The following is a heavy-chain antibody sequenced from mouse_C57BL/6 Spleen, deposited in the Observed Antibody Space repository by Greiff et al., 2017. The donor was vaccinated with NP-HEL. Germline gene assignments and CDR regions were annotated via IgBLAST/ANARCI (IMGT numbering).Heavy chain of an antibody. D-gene: IGHD4-1*02. Sequence: QVHVKQSGAELVRPGASVTLSCKASGYTFTDYEMHWVKQTPVHGLEWIGAIDPETGGTAYNQKFKGKAILTADKSSSTAYMELRSLTSEDSAVYYCTSSTGYFDYWGQGTTLTVSS. CDR3: TSSTGYFDY. CDR1: GYTFTDYE. J-gene: IGHJ2*01. CDR2: IDPETGGT. V-gene: IGHV1-15*01.